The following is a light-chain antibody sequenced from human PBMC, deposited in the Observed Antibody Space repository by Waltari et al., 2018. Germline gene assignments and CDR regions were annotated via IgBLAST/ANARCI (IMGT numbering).Light chain of an antibody. V-gene: IGKV1-9*01. J-gene: IGKJ4*01. CDR2: TAS. CDR3: QQLKSYPLT. Sequence: DIQLTQSPSFLSASVGDRVTITCRASQDISRYLAWYQQKPGKAPKLLMYTASTLQSGVPSRFSGSGSGTEFTLTISSLQPVDFATYYCQQLKSYPLTFGGGTKVEIK. CDR1: QDISRY.